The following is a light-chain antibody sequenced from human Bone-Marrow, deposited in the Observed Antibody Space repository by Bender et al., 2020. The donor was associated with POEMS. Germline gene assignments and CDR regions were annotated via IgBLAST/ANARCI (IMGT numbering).Light chain of an antibody. V-gene: IGLV2-14*03. J-gene: IGLJ3*02. CDR3: SSYTSTRMLV. Sequence: QSALTEPASMSGSPGQSIAISCTGTSSDIGGYNYVSWYQKHPGKAPKVMIYDVNSRPSGVSNRFSGSKSGNTASLTISGLQAEDEADYYCSSYTSTRMLVFGGGTKVTVL. CDR1: SSDIGGYNY. CDR2: DVN.